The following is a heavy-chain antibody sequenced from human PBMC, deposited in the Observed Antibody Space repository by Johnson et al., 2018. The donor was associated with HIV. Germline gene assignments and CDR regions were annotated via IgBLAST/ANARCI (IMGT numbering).Heavy chain of an antibody. V-gene: IGHV3-30*02. J-gene: IGHJ3*02. CDR1: GFTFSSYG. Sequence: QMHLVESGGGVVQPGGSLRLSCAASGFTFSSYGMHWVRQAPGKGLEWVAFTRYDGSNKYYADSVKGRFTISRDNSKNTLYLQMNSLRAEDTAVYYCAKDRTGFDAFDIWGQGTMVTVSS. D-gene: IGHD1-1*01. CDR3: AKDRTGFDAFDI. CDR2: TRYDGSNK.